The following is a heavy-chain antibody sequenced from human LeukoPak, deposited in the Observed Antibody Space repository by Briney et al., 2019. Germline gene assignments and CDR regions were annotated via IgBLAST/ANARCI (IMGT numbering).Heavy chain of an antibody. J-gene: IGHJ2*01. CDR1: GYRLRNHG. Sequence: EASVKVSCKASGYRLRNHGISWVRQAPGQGLEWMGWIGADSGDTHGDTHYAEKLQGRVTMTTDTSTDTAYMDLRSLTSDDTAVYYCAGGSSPYNWYFDLWGRGTLVIVSS. CDR2: IGADSGDTHGDT. V-gene: IGHV1-18*01. CDR3: AGGSSPYNWYFDL. D-gene: IGHD4-11*01.